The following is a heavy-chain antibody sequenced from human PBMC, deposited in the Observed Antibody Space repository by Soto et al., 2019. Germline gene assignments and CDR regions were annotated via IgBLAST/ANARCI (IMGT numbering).Heavy chain of an antibody. CDR2: ISSSSSYI. J-gene: IGHJ4*02. D-gene: IGHD2-2*01. CDR3: ARGVGCSSTSCYPDY. CDR1: GFTFSSYS. Sequence: EVQLVESGGGLVKPGGSLRLSCAASGFTFSSYSMNWVRQAPGKGLGWVSSISSSSSYIYYADSVKGRFTISRDNAKNSLYLQMNSLRAEDTAVYYCARGVGCSSTSCYPDYWGQGTLVTVSS. V-gene: IGHV3-21*01.